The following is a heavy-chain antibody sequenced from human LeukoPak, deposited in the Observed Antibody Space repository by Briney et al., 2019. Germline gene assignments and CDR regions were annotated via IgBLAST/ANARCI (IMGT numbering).Heavy chain of an antibody. Sequence: SETLSLTCTVSGGSISSGGYYWSWIRQHPGKGLEWIGYIYYSGSTNYNPSLRSRVTISVDTSKNQFSLKLSSVTAADTAVYYCARHLGSLWVPGRPNWFDPWGQGTLVTVSS. CDR2: IYYSGST. D-gene: IGHD3-10*01. V-gene: IGHV4-61*08. CDR3: ARHLGSLWVPGRPNWFDP. CDR1: GGSISSGGYY. J-gene: IGHJ5*02.